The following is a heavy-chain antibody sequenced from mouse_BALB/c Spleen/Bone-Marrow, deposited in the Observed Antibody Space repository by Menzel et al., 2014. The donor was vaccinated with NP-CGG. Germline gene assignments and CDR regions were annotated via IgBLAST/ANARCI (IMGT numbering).Heavy chain of an antibody. CDR2: ISRGCSYT. V-gene: IGHV5-6*01. J-gene: IGHJ3*01. CDR1: GFTFSSYG. CDR3: ARPYDFGAWFAY. Sequence: EVQRVESGGDLVKPGGSLKLSCAASGFTFSSYGMSWVRQTPDKRLEWVATISRGCSYTYYPDSVRGRFTISRDNAKNTLYLQMSSLKSEDAAMYYCARPYDFGAWFAYWGQGTLVTVSA. D-gene: IGHD2-4*01.